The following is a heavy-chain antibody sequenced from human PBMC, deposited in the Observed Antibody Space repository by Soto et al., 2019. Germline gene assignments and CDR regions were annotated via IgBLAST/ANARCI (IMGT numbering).Heavy chain of an antibody. CDR3: ARDGDPGYSFWSGPLGGGRFDP. Sequence: QVQLVQSGAEVKEPGSSVNVSCKTSGGTFSNTAVTWVRQAPGQGLEWIGGIVPMFGTANYAQKFQGRVTITADESTSTAYMELSSLRSDDTAVYYCARDGDPGYSFWSGPLGGGRFDPWGQGTLVTVSS. V-gene: IGHV1-69*12. J-gene: IGHJ5*02. D-gene: IGHD3-3*01. CDR2: IVPMFGTA. CDR1: GGTFSNTA.